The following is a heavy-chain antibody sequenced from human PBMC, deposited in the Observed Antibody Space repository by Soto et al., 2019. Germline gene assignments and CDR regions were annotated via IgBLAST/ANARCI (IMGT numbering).Heavy chain of an antibody. D-gene: IGHD3-22*01. V-gene: IGHV3-33*01. CDR2: IWYDGSNK. CDR1: GFTFSSYG. CDR3: AHSSGYYFFDY. Sequence: QVQLVESGGGVVQPGRSLRLSCAASGFTFSSYGMHWVRQAPGKGLEWVAVIWYDGSNKYYADSVKGRFTISSDNSKNTLYLQMNSLRAEDTAVYYCAHSSGYYFFDYWGQGTLVTVSS. J-gene: IGHJ4*02.